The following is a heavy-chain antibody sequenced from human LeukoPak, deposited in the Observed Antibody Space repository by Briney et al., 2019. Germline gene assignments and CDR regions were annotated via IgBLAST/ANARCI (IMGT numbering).Heavy chain of an antibody. CDR3: AVDNRDF. V-gene: IGHV4-4*07. Sequence: SETLSLTCTVSGASVGDYYWSWIRQAAGKGLEWLGRIYTSGNTIYNPSLQCRVTISVDVSKNQFSLRLISMTAADTGIYYCAVDNRDFWGQGTLVTVSS. J-gene: IGHJ4*02. D-gene: IGHD2/OR15-2a*01. CDR1: GASVGDYY. CDR2: IYTSGNT.